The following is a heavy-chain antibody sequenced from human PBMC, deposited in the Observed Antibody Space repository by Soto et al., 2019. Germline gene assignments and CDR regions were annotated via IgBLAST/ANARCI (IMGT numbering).Heavy chain of an antibody. CDR1: GGTFSSYA. Sequence: QVQLVQSGAEVKKPGSSVKVSCKASGGTFSSYAISWVRQAPGQGLEWMGGIIPIFGTANYAQKFQGRVTSTADESTSTAYMELCSLRSEDTAVYYCARGAYYYGSGSYYRLWYFDLWGRGTLVTVSS. CDR2: IIPIFGTA. D-gene: IGHD3-10*01. J-gene: IGHJ2*01. CDR3: ARGAYYYGSGSYYRLWYFDL. V-gene: IGHV1-69*12.